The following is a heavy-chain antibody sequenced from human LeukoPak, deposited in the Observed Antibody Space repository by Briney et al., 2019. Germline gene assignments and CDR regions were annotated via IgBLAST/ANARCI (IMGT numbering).Heavy chain of an antibody. J-gene: IGHJ3*02. V-gene: IGHV3-33*01. CDR3: ARRTYDAFDI. CDR2: IWYDGSNK. Sequence: PGGSLRLSCAASGFTFSSYGMQWLRQAPGKGLEWVAVIWYDGSNKYYADSVKGRFTISRDNSKNTLYLQMNSLRAEDTAVYYCARRTYDAFDIWGQGTMVTVSS. CDR1: GFTFSSYG.